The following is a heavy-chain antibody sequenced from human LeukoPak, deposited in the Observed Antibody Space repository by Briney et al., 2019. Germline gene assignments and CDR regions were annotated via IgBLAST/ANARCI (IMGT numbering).Heavy chain of an antibody. CDR2: IKSKTDGGTT. J-gene: IGHJ6*02. V-gene: IGHV3-15*01. D-gene: IGHD2-2*01. CDR1: GFTFSNAW. CDR3: TTGVVPAAMGPYGMDV. Sequence: GGSLRLSCAASGFTFSNAWMSWVRQAPGKGLEWVGRIKSKTDGGTTDYAAPVKGRFTISRDDSKNTLYLQMNSLKTEDTAVYYCTTGVVPAAMGPYGMDVWGQGTTVTVSS.